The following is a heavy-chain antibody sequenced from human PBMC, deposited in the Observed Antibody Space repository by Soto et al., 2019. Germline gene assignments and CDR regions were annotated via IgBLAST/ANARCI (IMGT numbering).Heavy chain of an antibody. CDR1: GFIFSNYA. Sequence: GGSLRLSCVASGFIFSNYAISWLRQGPGKGLEWVSAISGSGGSTYYADSVKGRFTISRDNSKNTLYLQMNSLRVEDSAVYYCAKERSGHSSAYSWGQGTPVTVSS. D-gene: IGHD3-16*01. V-gene: IGHV3-23*01. CDR3: AKERSGHSSAYS. CDR2: ISGSGGST. J-gene: IGHJ4*02.